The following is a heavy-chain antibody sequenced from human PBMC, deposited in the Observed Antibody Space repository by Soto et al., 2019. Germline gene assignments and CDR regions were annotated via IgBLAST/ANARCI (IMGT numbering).Heavy chain of an antibody. D-gene: IGHD3-22*01. CDR1: GYSFNLYY. V-gene: IGHV1-2*02. Sequence: ASVKVSCKASGYSFNLYYIHCVVQAPLPWLEWVGWISPHTGGTTYAQRFRGRVTMTRDTSLSTVYMELSRLTSDDTAVYYCARASQMVINPYYYGLDIWGQGTTVTVSS. CDR2: ISPHTGGT. CDR3: ARASQMVINPYYYGLDI. J-gene: IGHJ6*02.